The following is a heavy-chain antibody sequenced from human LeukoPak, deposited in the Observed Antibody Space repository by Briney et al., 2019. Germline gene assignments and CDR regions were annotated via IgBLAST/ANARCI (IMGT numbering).Heavy chain of an antibody. V-gene: IGHV1-69*13. CDR2: IMPIFGTG. J-gene: IGHJ3*02. D-gene: IGHD3-10*01. Sequence: ASVKVSCKASGGTFSSYAISWVRQAPGQGLEWMGGIMPIFGTGKNAQKFQGRATITADESTSTAYMELSSLRSEDTAVYYCAGIDETIWFGDRDKGAFDIWGQGTMVTVSS. CDR1: GGTFSSYA. CDR3: AGIDETIWFGDRDKGAFDI.